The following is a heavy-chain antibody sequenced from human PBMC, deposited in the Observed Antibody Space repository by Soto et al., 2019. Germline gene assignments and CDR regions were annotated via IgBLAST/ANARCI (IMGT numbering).Heavy chain of an antibody. CDR3: ARDGSGDSSGYYFPNWFDP. D-gene: IGHD3-22*01. V-gene: IGHV4-59*01. J-gene: IGHJ5*02. Sequence: TLSLTCTVSGGSISSYYWSWIRQPPWKGLEWIGYIYYSGSTNYNPSLKSRVTISVDTSKNQFSLKLSSVTAADTAVYYCARDGSGDSSGYYFPNWFDPWGQGTLVTVSS. CDR2: IYYSGST. CDR1: GGSISSYY.